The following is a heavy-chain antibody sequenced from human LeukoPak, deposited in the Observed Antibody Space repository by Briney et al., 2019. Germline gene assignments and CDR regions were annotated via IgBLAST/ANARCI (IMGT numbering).Heavy chain of an antibody. CDR1: GDSISNGNYS. V-gene: IGHV4-39*01. CDR3: VRLRHDLQLVTDH. Sequence: SETLSLTCTVSGDSISNGNYSWGWIRQPPGRGLEWIGSLYYSGTTYYSPSLESRVTMSVDKSNNQFSLKLNSVTAVDTSIYYCVRLRHDLQLVTDHWGQGTLVTVSS. D-gene: IGHD6-13*01. J-gene: IGHJ4*02. CDR2: LYYSGTT.